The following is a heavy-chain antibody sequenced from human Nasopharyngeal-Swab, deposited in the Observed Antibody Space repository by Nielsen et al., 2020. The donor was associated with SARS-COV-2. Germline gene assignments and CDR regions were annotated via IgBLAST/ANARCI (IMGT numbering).Heavy chain of an antibody. CDR1: GFTFSSYA. V-gene: IGHV3-30-3*01. D-gene: IGHD6-13*01. Sequence: GESLKISCAASGFTFSSYAMHWVRQAPGKGLEWVAVISYDGSNKYYADSVKGRFTISRDNSKNTLYLQMNSPRAEDTAVYYCARAPRPWQQLVSYWGQGTLVTVSS. CDR3: ARAPRPWQQLVSY. J-gene: IGHJ4*02. CDR2: ISYDGSNK.